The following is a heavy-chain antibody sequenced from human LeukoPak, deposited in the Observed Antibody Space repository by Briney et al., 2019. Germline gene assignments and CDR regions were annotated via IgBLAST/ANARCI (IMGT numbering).Heavy chain of an antibody. Sequence: KPSETLSLTCTVSGGSISSYYWSWIRQPPGKGLEWIGYIYYSGSTNYNPSLKSRVTISVDTSKNQFSLKLSSVTAADTAVHYCARRDRGLTDAFDIWGQGTMVTVSS. J-gene: IGHJ3*02. V-gene: IGHV4-59*08. CDR3: ARRDRGLTDAFDI. CDR1: GGSISSYY. CDR2: IYYSGST. D-gene: IGHD5-12*01.